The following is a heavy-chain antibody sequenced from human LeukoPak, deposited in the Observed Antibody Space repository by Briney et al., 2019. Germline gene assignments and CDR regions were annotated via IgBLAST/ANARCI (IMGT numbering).Heavy chain of an antibody. D-gene: IGHD3-3*01. CDR2: INPNSGGT. CDR3: ARESTIFGVAPDNGFDI. CDR1: GYTFTGYY. J-gene: IGHJ3*02. V-gene: IGHV1-2*02. Sequence: GASVKVSCKASGYTFTGYYMHWVRQAPGQGLEWMGWINPNSGGTNYAQKFQGRVTMTRDTSISTAYMELSRLRSDDTAVYYCARESTIFGVAPDNGFDIWGQGTMVTVSS.